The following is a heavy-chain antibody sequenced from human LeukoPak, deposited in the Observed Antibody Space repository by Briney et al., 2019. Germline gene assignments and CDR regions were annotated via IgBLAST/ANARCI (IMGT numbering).Heavy chain of an antibody. J-gene: IGHJ4*02. CDR3: ARIGAGSSRDY. V-gene: IGHV3-48*03. Sequence: GGSLRLSCAASGFTFSSYGMNWVRQAPGKGLEWVSYISTTGTTVYYTDSVKGRFTISRGNAKNSLYLQMNSLRAEDTAVYYCARIGAGSSRDYWGQGTLVTVSS. CDR2: ISTTGTTV. D-gene: IGHD6-13*01. CDR1: GFTFSSYG.